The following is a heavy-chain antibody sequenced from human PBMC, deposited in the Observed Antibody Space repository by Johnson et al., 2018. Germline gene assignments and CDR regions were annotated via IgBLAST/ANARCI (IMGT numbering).Heavy chain of an antibody. D-gene: IGHD6-6*01. CDR3: ARPRAYSSSSDYYYAMDI. CDR1: GFTFSRYW. Sequence: EVQLLESGGGLVQSGGSLRLSCAASGFTFSRYWMHWVRQAPGKGLVWVSRLNSDGSSTRYADSVKGRFTISRDNATNTLYLQRNSLRAEDTAVYYWARPRAYSSSSDYYYAMDIWGQGTTVTVSS. V-gene: IGHV3-74*01. J-gene: IGHJ6*02. CDR2: LNSDGSST.